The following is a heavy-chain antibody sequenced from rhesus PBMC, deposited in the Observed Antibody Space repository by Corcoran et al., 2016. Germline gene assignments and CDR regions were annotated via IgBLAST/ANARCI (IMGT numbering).Heavy chain of an antibody. CDR3: ARSSGWAFDY. Sequence: QVQLQESGPGLVKPSETLSLTCAVSGGSFNNYWWSWIRQPPGKGREWIGEIDGYTGNTNPNPTLTSQVTISDDAPTNQFSLQLSSLTDADTAIYYSARSSGWAFDYWGQGVLVTVSS. CDR1: GGSFNNYW. V-gene: IGHV4-80*01. CDR2: IDGYTGNT. J-gene: IGHJ4*01. D-gene: IGHD6-31*01.